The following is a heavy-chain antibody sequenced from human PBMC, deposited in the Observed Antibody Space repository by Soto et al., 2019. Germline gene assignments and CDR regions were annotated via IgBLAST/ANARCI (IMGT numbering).Heavy chain of an antibody. D-gene: IGHD6-19*01. CDR1: GYSFTTYW. CDR3: ARSRRGAYSSGWYSLSGYYNYGIDV. V-gene: IGHV5-51*01. CDR2: IYPGDSDT. Sequence: PGESLKISCKGSGYSFTTYWIDWVRQMPGKGLEWMGIIYPGDSDTKYSPSLQGQVTISADTSISTAYLQWTSLKASDTAMYYCARSRRGAYSSGWYSLSGYYNYGIDVWGQGTKVTVSS. J-gene: IGHJ6*02.